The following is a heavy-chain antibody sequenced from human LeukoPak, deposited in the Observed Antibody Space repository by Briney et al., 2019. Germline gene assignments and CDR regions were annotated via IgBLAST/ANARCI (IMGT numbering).Heavy chain of an antibody. V-gene: IGHV4-34*01. CDR1: GGSFSGYY. Sequence: PSETLSLTCAVSGGSFSGYYWTWIRQPPGKGLEWIGEINHSGSADYNPSLKSRVTISLDTSKNQFSLKLSSVTAADTAVYYCARQTELGETGFDYWGQGTLVTVSS. CDR3: ARQTELGETGFDY. D-gene: IGHD1-1*01. J-gene: IGHJ4*02. CDR2: INHSGSA.